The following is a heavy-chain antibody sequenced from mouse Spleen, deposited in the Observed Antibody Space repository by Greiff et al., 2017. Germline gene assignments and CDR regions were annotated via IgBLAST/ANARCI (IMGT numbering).Heavy chain of an antibody. V-gene: IGHV5-9*04. CDR3: ARRAYYSNQYYFDY. CDR2: ISSGGGNT. J-gene: IGHJ2*01. CDR1: GFTFSSYT. Sequence: EVKLMESGGGLVKPGGSLKLSCAASGFTFSSYTMSWVRQTPAKRLEWVATISSGGGNTYYPDSVKGRFTISRDNARNTLYLQMSSLRSEDTPMYYCARRAYYSNQYYFDYWGQGTTLTVSS. D-gene: IGHD2-5*01.